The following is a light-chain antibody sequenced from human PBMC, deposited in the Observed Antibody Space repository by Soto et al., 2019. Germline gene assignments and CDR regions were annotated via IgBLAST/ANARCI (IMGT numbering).Light chain of an antibody. J-gene: IGKJ2*01. CDR2: DAG. CDR3: QHYHTYYT. Sequence: DVQMTQSPATLSASVGDRVTISCRDSQNVFSRLAWYQQKPGKAPKALIFDAGHLQSGVPPRFSGSGSGTEFTLTSSGLQPVDFASYYHQHYHTYYTFGQGTRVESK. V-gene: IGKV1-5*01. CDR1: QNVFSR.